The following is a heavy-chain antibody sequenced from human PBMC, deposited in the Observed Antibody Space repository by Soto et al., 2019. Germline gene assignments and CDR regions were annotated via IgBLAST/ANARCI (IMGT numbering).Heavy chain of an antibody. CDR2: IYNSGRGST. J-gene: IGHJ4*02. Sequence: SETLSLTCSVSGSSMTTYYWHWIRQAPGKGLEWIGFIYNSGRGSTGSDPSLKSRVTISVDTSKNQFSLKLSSVTAADTAVYYCARRYGYSFDYWGQGTLVTVSS. CDR3: ARRYGYSFDY. D-gene: IGHD1-1*01. CDR1: GSSMTTYY. V-gene: IGHV4-59*08.